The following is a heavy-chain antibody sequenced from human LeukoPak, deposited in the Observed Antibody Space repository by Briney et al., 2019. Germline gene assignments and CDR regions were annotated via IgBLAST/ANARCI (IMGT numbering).Heavy chain of an antibody. CDR3: AAQIVGAFQGFDP. D-gene: IGHD1-26*01. Sequence: GGSLRLSCAASGFTFSSYSMTWVRQAPGKGLEWVSSISSSSSYIYYADSVKGRFPISRDNAKNSLYLQMNSLRAEDTAVYYCAAQIVGAFQGFDPWGQGTLVTVSS. J-gene: IGHJ5*02. CDR2: ISSSSSYI. CDR1: GFTFSSYS. V-gene: IGHV3-21*01.